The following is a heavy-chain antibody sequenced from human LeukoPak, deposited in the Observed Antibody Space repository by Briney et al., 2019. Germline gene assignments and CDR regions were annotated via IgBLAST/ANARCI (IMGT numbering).Heavy chain of an antibody. CDR3: TTRLRNHFDY. D-gene: IGHD5-12*01. V-gene: IGHV3-23*01. CDR1: GFTFSSFT. J-gene: IGHJ4*02. CDR2: ISDGGRDT. Sequence: PGGSLRLSCATSGFTFSSFTMNWVRQAPGKGLEWVSTISDGGRDTHYAGSVKGRFTISRDDSQNIVYQQMDSLRAEDTALYYCTTRLRNHFDYWGQGTQVTVSS.